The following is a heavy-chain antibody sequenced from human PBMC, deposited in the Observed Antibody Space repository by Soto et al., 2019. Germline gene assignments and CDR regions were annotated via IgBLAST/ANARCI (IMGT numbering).Heavy chain of an antibody. Sequence: SETLSLTCTVSGGSISSSSYHWGWIRQPPGKGLEWIGSIHYSGNTYYNPSLKSRVSMSVDTSKNQFSLNLSSVTAADTAVYFCAAGGGLPRFYWGQGILVTVFS. CDR2: IHYSGNT. D-gene: IGHD5-12*01. J-gene: IGHJ4*02. V-gene: IGHV4-39*07. CDR1: GGSISSSSYH. CDR3: AAGGGLPRFY.